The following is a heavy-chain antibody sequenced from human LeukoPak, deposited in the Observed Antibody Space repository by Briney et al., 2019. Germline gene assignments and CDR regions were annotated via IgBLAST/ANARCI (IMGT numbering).Heavy chain of an antibody. CDR3: ARGWELLRLNDAFDI. CDR1: GYTFTGYY. Sequence: ASVKVSCKASGYTFTGYYMHWVRQAPGQGLEWMGRINPNSGGTNYVQKFQGRVTMTRDTSISTAYMELSRLRSDDTAVYYCARGWELLRLNDAFDIWGQGTMVTVSS. V-gene: IGHV1-2*06. J-gene: IGHJ3*02. CDR2: INPNSGGT. D-gene: IGHD1-26*01.